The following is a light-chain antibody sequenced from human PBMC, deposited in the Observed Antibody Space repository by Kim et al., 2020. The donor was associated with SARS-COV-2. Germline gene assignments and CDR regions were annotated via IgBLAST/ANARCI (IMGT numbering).Light chain of an antibody. CDR2: LGS. V-gene: IGKV2-28*01. CDR1: QSPLHSNGSNY. Sequence: DIVMTQFPLSLPVTPGAPESISCKSRQSPLHSNGSNYLDWYRQKSGQSPQLLIYLGSNRASGVPDRFSGRGSGTDYTLNISRVEAEDVGVYYCMQALHCSTFGPGTKVDIK. CDR3: MQALHCST. J-gene: IGKJ3*01.